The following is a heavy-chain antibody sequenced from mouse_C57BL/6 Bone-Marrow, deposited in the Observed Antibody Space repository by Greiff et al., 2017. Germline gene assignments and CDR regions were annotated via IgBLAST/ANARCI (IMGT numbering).Heavy chain of an antibody. J-gene: IGHJ1*03. CDR1: GFNIKDYY. Sequence: EVQLQESGAELVKPGASVKLSCTASGFNIKDYYMPWVKQRTEQGLEWIGRIDPEDGDTKYAPKFQGKATITADTSSNTAYLQRSSLTSEDAAVYYCAKVATRYFDVWGTGTTVTVSS. CDR3: AKVATRYFDV. V-gene: IGHV14-2*01. CDR2: IDPEDGDT. D-gene: IGHD1-1*02.